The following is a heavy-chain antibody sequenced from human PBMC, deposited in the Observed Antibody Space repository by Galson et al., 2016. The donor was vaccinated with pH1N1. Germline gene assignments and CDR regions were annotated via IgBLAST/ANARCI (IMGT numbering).Heavy chain of an antibody. CDR2: ILPNSGDT. V-gene: IGHV1-2*02. J-gene: IGHJ6*02. CDR1: GYTFTDYY. Sequence: SVKVSCKASGYTFTDYYIHWVRQAPGQGLEWMGLILPNSGDTNFAKKFQGRVTMTRDTSISTAYMELTRLRSDDTAVYYCARGPYYYYSGLDVWGQGTTVTVSS. CDR3: ARGPYYYYSGLDV.